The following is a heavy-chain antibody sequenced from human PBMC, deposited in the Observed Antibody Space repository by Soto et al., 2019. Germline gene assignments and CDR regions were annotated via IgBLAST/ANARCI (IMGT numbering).Heavy chain of an antibody. CDR3: ARARTYIQFLGSPQFDR. D-gene: IGHD3-3*01. V-gene: IGHV3-21*01. Sequence: GGSLRLSCAASGFTFSSYSMNWVRQAPGKGLEWVSSISSSSSYIYYADSVKGRFTISRDNAKNSLYLQMNSLRAEDTAVYYCARARTYIQFLGSPQFDRWGQGTLVTVSS. CDR1: GFTFSSYS. J-gene: IGHJ5*02. CDR2: ISSSSSYI.